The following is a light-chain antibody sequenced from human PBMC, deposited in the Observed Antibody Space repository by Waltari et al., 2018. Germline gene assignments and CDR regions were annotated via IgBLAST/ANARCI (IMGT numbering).Light chain of an antibody. CDR2: GAS. Sequence: DIVFTQSPGTLSLSPGERATLSCRASQSVSSSYLAWYQQKPGQAPRLLIYGASSRATGIPDRFSGSGSGTDFTLTISRLEPEDFAVYYCQQYGSSPPTFGQGTKVEIK. CDR3: QQYGSSPPT. J-gene: IGKJ1*01. CDR1: QSVSSSY. V-gene: IGKV3-20*01.